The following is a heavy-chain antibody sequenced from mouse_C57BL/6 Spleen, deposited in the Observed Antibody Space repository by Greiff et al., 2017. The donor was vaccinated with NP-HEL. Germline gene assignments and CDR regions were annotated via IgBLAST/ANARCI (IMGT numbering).Heavy chain of an antibody. V-gene: IGHV1-7*01. CDR1: GYTFTSYW. J-gene: IGHJ4*01. Sequence: QVHVKQSGAELAKPGASVKLSCKASGYTFTSYWMHWVKQRPGQGLEWIGYINPSSGYTKYNQKFKDKATLTADKSSSTAYMQLSSLTYEDSAVYYCARWDYYGSSTGYAMDYWGQGTSVTVSS. CDR2: INPSSGYT. CDR3: ARWDYYGSSTGYAMDY. D-gene: IGHD1-1*01.